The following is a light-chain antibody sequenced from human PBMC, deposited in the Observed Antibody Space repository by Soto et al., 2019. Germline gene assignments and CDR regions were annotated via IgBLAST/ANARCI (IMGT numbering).Light chain of an antibody. CDR1: QSLSGNY. CDR2: RAS. V-gene: IGKV3-20*01. CDR3: QQRSSPST. Sequence: VLSQAPGAVSLSQGESASLSCRASQSLSGNYLAWYQQKPGQAPRVLIYRASIRATGISDRFSGSGSGTDFTLTISSLEPEDFAVYYCQQRSSPSTSGQGTRLAI. J-gene: IGKJ5*01.